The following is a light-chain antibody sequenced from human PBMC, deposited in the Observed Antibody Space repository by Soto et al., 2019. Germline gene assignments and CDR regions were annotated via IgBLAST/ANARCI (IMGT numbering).Light chain of an antibody. CDR2: GAS. Sequence: EIVLTQSPGTLSLSPGERATLSCRASQSVRSSYLAWYQQKPGQAPRLLMYGASTRATGIPDRFSGSGSGTDFTLTISRLEGEDFAVYYSQDYGSSQWTDGQGTRVDIK. V-gene: IGKV3-20*01. CDR1: QSVRSSY. J-gene: IGKJ1*01. CDR3: QDYGSSQWT.